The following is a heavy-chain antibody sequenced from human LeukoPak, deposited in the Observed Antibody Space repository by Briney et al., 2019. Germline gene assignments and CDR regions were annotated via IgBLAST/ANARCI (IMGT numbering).Heavy chain of an antibody. V-gene: IGHV3-7*01. CDR3: ARPHWGFDS. J-gene: IGHJ4*02. CDR2: IRQDGGEK. Sequence: PGGSLRLSCAASGFTFSSYWMSWVRQAPGKGLEWVASIRQDGGEKHYVDSVKGRFTISRDNAKNSLSLEMNSLRAEDTALYYCARPHWGFDSWGQGTLVTVSS. D-gene: IGHD7-27*01. CDR1: GFTFSSYW.